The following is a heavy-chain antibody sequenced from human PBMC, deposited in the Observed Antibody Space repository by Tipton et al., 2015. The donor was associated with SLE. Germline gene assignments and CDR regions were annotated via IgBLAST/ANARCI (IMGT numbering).Heavy chain of an antibody. V-gene: IGHV4-34*01. Sequence: TLSLTCAVYGGSFSGYYWNWIRQPPGKGLEWIGEINHSGSTNYNPSLKSRVTISVDTSKNQFSLKLSSVTAADTAVYYCARHGYDSSGYYYGMDVWGQGTTVTVSS. J-gene: IGHJ6*02. D-gene: IGHD3-22*01. CDR2: INHSGST. CDR1: GGSFSGYY. CDR3: ARHGYDSSGYYYGMDV.